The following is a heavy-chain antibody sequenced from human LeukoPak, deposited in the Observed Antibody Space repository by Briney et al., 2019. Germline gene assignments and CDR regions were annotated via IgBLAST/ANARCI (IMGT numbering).Heavy chain of an antibody. CDR3: ARKNGLDY. Sequence: PSETLSLTCTVSGDSISTSNSYWGWIRQPPGKGLEWVANIKQDGSEKYYVDSVKGRFTISRDNAKNSLYLQMNSLRAEDTAVYYCARKNGLDYWGQGTLVTVSS. J-gene: IGHJ4*02. CDR2: IKQDGSEK. CDR1: GDSISTSNSY. V-gene: IGHV3-7*01.